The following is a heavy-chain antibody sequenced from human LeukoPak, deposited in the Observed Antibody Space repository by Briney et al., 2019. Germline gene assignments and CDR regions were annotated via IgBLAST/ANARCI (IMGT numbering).Heavy chain of an antibody. D-gene: IGHD3-22*01. V-gene: IGHV4-61*08. Sequence: SETLSLTCTVSGASVSTGGYYWSWIRQPPGKGLEWIGYIYYSGSTNHNPSLKSRVTISVDTSKNQFSLKLSSVTAADTAVYYCARAQLVVITPDAFDIWGQGTMVTVSS. CDR2: IYYSGST. J-gene: IGHJ3*02. CDR1: GASVSTGGYY. CDR3: ARAQLVVITPDAFDI.